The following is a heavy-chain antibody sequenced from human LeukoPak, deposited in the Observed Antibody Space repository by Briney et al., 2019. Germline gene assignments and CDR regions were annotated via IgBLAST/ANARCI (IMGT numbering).Heavy chain of an antibody. CDR1: GYTLTELS. Sequence: ASVKVSCKVSGYTLTELSMHWVRQAPGKGLEWMGGFDPEDGETIYAQKFQGRVTMTEDTSTDTAYMELSSLRSEDTAAYYCARDNDYYDSSGYYRSDWFDPWGQGTLVTVSS. V-gene: IGHV1-24*01. CDR2: FDPEDGET. D-gene: IGHD3-22*01. CDR3: ARDNDYYDSSGYYRSDWFDP. J-gene: IGHJ5*02.